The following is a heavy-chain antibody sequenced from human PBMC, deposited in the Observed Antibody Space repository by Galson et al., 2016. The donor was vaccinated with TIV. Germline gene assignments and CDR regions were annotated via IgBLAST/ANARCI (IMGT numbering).Heavy chain of an antibody. Sequence: LRLSCAASGFTFNYYTMHWVRQAPGKGLEWVSCISTSSGTIHYADSVKGRFTISRDNAMNSLYLQMNSLRAEGTAVYYCARDGGHYSAFQYWGQGTLVTVSS. V-gene: IGHV3-48*04. J-gene: IGHJ1*01. D-gene: IGHD3-22*01. CDR3: ARDGGHYSAFQY. CDR2: ISTSSGTI. CDR1: GFTFNYYT.